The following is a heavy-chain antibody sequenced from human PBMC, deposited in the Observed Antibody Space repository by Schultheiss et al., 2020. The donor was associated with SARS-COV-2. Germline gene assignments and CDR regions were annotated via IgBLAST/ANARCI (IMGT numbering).Heavy chain of an antibody. Sequence: GGSLRLSCAASGFTFSSNAMTWVRQAPGKGLEWVSIISGNGDTTYYADSVKGRFGISRDNSKNTVYLQMDSLRIDDTAVYYCARGGEGEALYDILIGYFPNFDYWGQGTLVTVSS. CDR1: GFTFSSNA. J-gene: IGHJ4*02. V-gene: IGHV3-23*01. D-gene: IGHD3-9*01. CDR3: ARGGEGEALYDILIGYFPNFDY. CDR2: ISGNGDTT.